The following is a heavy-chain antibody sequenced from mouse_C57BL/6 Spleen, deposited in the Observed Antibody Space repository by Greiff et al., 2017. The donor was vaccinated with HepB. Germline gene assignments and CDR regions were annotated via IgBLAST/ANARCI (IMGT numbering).Heavy chain of an antibody. CDR3: ASYYGNLYAMDY. CDR1: GYTFTSYW. CDR2: IHPNSGST. D-gene: IGHD2-10*01. Sequence: QVQLQQPGAELVKPGASVKLSCKASGYTFTSYWMHWVKQRPGQGLEWIGMIHPNSGSTNYNEKFKSKATLTVDKSSSTAYMQLSSLTSEDSAVYYCASYYGNLYAMDYWGQGTSVTVSS. V-gene: IGHV1-64*01. J-gene: IGHJ4*01.